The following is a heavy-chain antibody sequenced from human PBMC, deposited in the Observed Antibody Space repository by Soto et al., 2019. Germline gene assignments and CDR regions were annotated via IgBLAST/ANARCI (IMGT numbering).Heavy chain of an antibody. CDR3: ARGGVDVVATSAFDS. Sequence: QVQLVQSGAEVKKPGSSVKVSCKASGVTNSNSAISWVRQAPGQGLEWMGGINPILGTADYGHKFQGRVTITADESTTTVYMQLGSLRFEYTALYYCARGGVDVVATSAFDSWGQGTLVTVSS. J-gene: IGHJ4*02. CDR2: INPILGTA. V-gene: IGHV1-69*01. D-gene: IGHD5-12*01. CDR1: GVTNSNSA.